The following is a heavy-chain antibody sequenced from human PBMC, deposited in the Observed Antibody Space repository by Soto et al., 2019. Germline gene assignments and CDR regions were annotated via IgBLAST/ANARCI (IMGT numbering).Heavy chain of an antibody. CDR1: AVTINVHG. D-gene: IGHD3-3*01. CDR3: ARDIWSGDYKWFDS. Sequence: GGSLRLSCTSSAVTINVHGIQWVRQAPAKGLEWVAFITNDASVQYYAESVKGRFTISRDHSKNTVDLQMSNLRSEETAVYYCARDIWSGDYKWFDSWGPGTLVTVSS. J-gene: IGHJ5*01. V-gene: IGHV3-30*03. CDR2: ITNDASVQ.